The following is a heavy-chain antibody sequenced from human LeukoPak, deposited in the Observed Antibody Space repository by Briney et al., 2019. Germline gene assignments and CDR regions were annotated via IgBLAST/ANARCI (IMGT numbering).Heavy chain of an antibody. CDR1: GEFFSGFY. J-gene: IGHJ4*02. CDR2: INHSGTT. V-gene: IGHV4-34*01. CDR3: ARLRYDGWGGVDY. Sequence: SETLSLTCDVHGEFFSGFYWSWIRQSPGKGLEWIGDINHSGTTKYNPSLKSRVTISVGTSKNQFSLNLSSVTAADTAVFYCARLRYDGWGGVDYWGQGTLVTVSS. D-gene: IGHD3-16*01.